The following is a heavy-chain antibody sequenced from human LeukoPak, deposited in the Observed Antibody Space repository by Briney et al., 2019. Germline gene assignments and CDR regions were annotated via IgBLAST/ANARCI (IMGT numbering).Heavy chain of an antibody. CDR1: GYTFTSYY. D-gene: IGHD5-24*01. CDR2: INPRDETT. Sequence: ASVKVSCKASGYTFTSYYMHWVRQAPGQGLEWMGIINPRDETTSYAQKFLGRVNMTRDTSTSTVYMELSSLRSEDTAVYYCAREMATIPETYHYYYMDVWGKGTTVTVSS. V-gene: IGHV1-46*01. CDR3: AREMATIPETYHYYYMDV. J-gene: IGHJ6*03.